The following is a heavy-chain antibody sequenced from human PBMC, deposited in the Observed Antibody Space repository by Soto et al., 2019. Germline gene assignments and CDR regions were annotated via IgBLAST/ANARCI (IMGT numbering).Heavy chain of an antibody. J-gene: IGHJ6*02. Sequence: GGSLRLSFAASGVTFNSYAMNWVRQAPGKGLEWVSCISGSGDNTYYAYSVKGRFTISRDNSKNTLYLQMNSLRVEDTAVYYCALTGGTFCGGDCSYYYYYAMDXWGQGTTVTVS. V-gene: IGHV3-23*01. CDR3: ALTGGTFCGGDCSYYYYYAMDX. CDR2: ISGSGDNT. CDR1: GVTFNSYA. D-gene: IGHD2-21*02.